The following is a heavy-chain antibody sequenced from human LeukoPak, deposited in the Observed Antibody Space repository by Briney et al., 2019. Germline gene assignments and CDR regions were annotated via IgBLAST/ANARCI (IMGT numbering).Heavy chain of an antibody. V-gene: IGHV3-48*01. D-gene: IGHD1-26*01. CDR3: AFYSGSYAEDAFDI. J-gene: IGHJ3*02. Sequence: PGGSLRLSCAASGFTFSSYSMNWVRQAPGKGLEWVSYISIGSSSIYYADSVKGRFTISRDNAKNSLYLQMNSLRAEDTAVYYCAFYSGSYAEDAFDIWGQGTMVTVSS. CDR1: GFTFSSYS. CDR2: ISIGSSSI.